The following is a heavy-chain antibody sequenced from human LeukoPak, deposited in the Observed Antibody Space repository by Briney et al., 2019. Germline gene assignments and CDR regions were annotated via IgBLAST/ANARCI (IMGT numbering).Heavy chain of an antibody. CDR3: ARDRVDYYVSSGSDY. V-gene: IGHV3-21*01. CDR1: GFTFSSYS. Sequence: GGSLRLFYAASGFTFSSYSMNWVREAPGKGLEWVSSISSSSSYIYYADSVKGRFTISRDNAKNSLYLQMNSLRAEYTAVYYCARDRVDYYVSSGSDYWGQGTLVTVSS. D-gene: IGHD3-22*01. CDR2: ISSSSSYI. J-gene: IGHJ4*02.